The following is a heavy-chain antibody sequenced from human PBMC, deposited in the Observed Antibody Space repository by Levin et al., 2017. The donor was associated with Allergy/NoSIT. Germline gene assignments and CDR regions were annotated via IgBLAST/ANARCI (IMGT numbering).Heavy chain of an antibody. CDR3: ASIEHQWLHDY. D-gene: IGHD3-22*01. J-gene: IGHJ4*02. CDR2: INPNSGDT. CDR1: GYTFTGYY. V-gene: IGHV1-2*06. Sequence: PVASVKVSCKASGYTFTGYYMHWVRQAPGQGLEWMGRINPNSGDTNYAQKFQGRVTMTRDTSISTAYMELSRLRSDDTAVYYCASIEHQWLHDYWGQGTLVTVSS.